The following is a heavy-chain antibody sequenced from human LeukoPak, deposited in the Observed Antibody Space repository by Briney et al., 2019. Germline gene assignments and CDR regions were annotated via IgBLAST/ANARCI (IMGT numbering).Heavy chain of an antibody. CDR2: IYYSGST. CDR1: GGSISSSSYY. CDR3: ARLVTMVRGVLSGSFDP. V-gene: IGHV4-39*01. D-gene: IGHD3-10*01. J-gene: IGHJ5*02. Sequence: SETLSLTCTVSGGSISSSSYYWGWIRQPPGKGLEWIGSIYYSGSTYYNPSLKSRVTISVDTSKNQFSPKLSSVTAADTAVYYCARLVTMVRGVLSGSFDPWGQGTLVTVSS.